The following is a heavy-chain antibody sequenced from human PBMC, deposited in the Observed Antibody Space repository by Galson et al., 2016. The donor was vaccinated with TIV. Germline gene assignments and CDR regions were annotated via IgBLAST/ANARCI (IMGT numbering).Heavy chain of an antibody. Sequence: QSGAEVKKPGASVKVSCKSYGYTIISQNINWVRQAPGRGLEWMGWIRAYSGDTNFAQKVQGRVSMTTDSSTNTAYMELRSLRSDDTAVYFCATLHCSSSSCYVGLDAVAVWGQGTNVTVSS. CDR3: ATLHCSSSSCYVGLDAVAV. CDR1: GYTIISQN. CDR2: IRAYSGDT. D-gene: IGHD2-2*01. V-gene: IGHV1-18*01. J-gene: IGHJ3*01.